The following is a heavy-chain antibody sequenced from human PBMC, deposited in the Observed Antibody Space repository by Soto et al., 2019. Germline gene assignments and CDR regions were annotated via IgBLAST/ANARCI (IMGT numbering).Heavy chain of an antibody. Sequence: GGSLRLSCAASGFSFSSYSINWVPQAPGKGLEWVSCISSSGSDIYYADSAKGRFTISRDNTKNSVFLQMNSLRAEDTAVYYCAKVGPVWGAEDFWGKGTPGTVSS. D-gene: IGHD3-16*01. V-gene: IGHV3-21*01. CDR2: ISSSGSDI. CDR1: GFSFSSYS. CDR3: AKVGPVWGAEDF. J-gene: IGHJ4*02.